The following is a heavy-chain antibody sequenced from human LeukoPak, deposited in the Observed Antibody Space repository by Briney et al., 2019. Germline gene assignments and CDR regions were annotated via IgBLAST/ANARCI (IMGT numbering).Heavy chain of an antibody. CDR3: AKSTSSWERVDY. V-gene: IGHV3-23*01. D-gene: IGHD6-13*01. CDR1: GFTFSSYA. CDR2: ISGNSGRT. J-gene: IGHJ4*02. Sequence: GGSLRLSCAASGFTFSSYAMSWVRQAPGKGLEWVSSISGNSGRTYYADSVKGRFSISRDNSNNTLYLQMNSLRAEDAAVYYCAKSTSSWERVDYWGQGSLVGVSS.